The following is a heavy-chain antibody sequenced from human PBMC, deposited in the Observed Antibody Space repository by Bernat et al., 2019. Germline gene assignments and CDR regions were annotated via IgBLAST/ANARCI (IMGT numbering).Heavy chain of an antibody. V-gene: IGHV3-11*05. CDR3: ARGTSTSAPYMDV. Sequence: QVQLVESGGSLVKPGGSLRLSCAASGFTFSDYYMSWIRQAPGKGLDWVSYISSSSYTNYADSVKGRFTISRDNAKNSLYLQMNSLRAEDTAVYYCARGTSTSAPYMDVWGKGTTVTVSS. CDR1: GFTFSDYY. CDR2: ISSSSYT. J-gene: IGHJ6*03.